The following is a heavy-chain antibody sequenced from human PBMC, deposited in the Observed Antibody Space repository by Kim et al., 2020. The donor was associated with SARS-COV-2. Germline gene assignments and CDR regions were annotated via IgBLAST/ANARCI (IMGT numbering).Heavy chain of an antibody. CDR2: ISSSSSYI. CDR3: ARDSERGYSYGWGHYYYGMDV. Sequence: GGSLRLSCAASGFTFSSYSMNWVRQAPGKGLEWVSSISSSSSYIYYADSVKGRFTISRDNAKNSLYLQMNSLRAEDTAVYYCARDSERGYSYGWGHYYYGMDVWGQGTTVTVSS. V-gene: IGHV3-21*01. CDR1: GFTFSSYS. J-gene: IGHJ6*02. D-gene: IGHD5-18*01.